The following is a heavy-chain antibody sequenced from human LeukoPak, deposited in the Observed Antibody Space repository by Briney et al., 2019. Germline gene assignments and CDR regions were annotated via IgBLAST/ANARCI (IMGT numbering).Heavy chain of an antibody. CDR3: GKYVDTAMAFDY. Sequence: GGSLRLSCAASGFTVSSNYMSWVRQAPGKGLEWVSVIYSGGSTYYADSVKGRFTISRDNSKNTLYLQMNSLRAEDTAVYYCGKYVDTAMAFDYWGQGTLVTVSS. D-gene: IGHD5-18*01. CDR1: GFTVSSNY. V-gene: IGHV3-66*01. J-gene: IGHJ4*02. CDR2: IYSGGST.